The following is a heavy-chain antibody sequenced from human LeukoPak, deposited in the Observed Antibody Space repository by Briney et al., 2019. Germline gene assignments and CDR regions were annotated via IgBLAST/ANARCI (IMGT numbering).Heavy chain of an antibody. D-gene: IGHD3-10*01. V-gene: IGHV3-30*02. CDR2: IRYDGSNK. Sequence: PGGSLRLSCAASGFTSNYYGMHWVRQAPGKGLEWVAFIRYDGSNKYYADSVKGRFTISRDNSKNTLYLQMNSLRAEDTAVYYCAKDEYYYGSGEPLDYWGQGTLVTVSS. CDR1: GFTSNYYG. J-gene: IGHJ4*02. CDR3: AKDEYYYGSGEPLDY.